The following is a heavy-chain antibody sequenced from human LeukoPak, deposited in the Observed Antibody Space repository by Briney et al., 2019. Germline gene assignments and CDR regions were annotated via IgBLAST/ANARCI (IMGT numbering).Heavy chain of an antibody. D-gene: IGHD1-14*01. J-gene: IGHJ4*02. CDR2: TSSDGTIK. V-gene: IGHV3-30*04. Sequence: GGSLRLSCVASGFRFFSYDFHWVRQAPGKGLEGVAVTSSDGTIKIYTDSVKGRFTISRDNSKNTLYLEMNSLRVDDTAVYFCARDLRSGAPDYFDSWGQGTLVTVSS. CDR3: ARDLRSGAPDYFDS. CDR1: GFRFFSYD.